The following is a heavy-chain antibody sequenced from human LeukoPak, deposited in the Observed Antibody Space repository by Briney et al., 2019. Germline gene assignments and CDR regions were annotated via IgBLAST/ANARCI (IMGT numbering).Heavy chain of an antibody. D-gene: IGHD3-22*01. CDR3: ARPPAATYYDSSGYYP. CDR1: GGSINSGNNY. J-gene: IGHJ5*02. CDR2: IYSSGTT. V-gene: IGHV4-61*02. Sequence: SETLSLTCTVSGGSINSGNNYWSWIRQPAGKGLEWIGRIYSSGTTTYNPSLKSRVTISVDTSKNQFSLKLSSVTAADTAVYYCARPPAATYYDSSGYYPWGQGTLVTVSS.